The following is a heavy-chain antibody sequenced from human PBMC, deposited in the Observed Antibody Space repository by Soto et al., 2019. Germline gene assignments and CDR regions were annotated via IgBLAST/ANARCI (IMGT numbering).Heavy chain of an antibody. CDR1: GFSLSTSGVG. D-gene: IGHD3-22*01. CDR2: IYWDDDK. Sequence: QITLKESGPTLVKPTQTLTLTCTFSGFSLSTSGVGVGWIRQPPGKALEWLALIYWDDDKRYSPSLKSRLTITKDTSKNHVVLSLTNMDPVDTATYYCAHIKDSSGYYGVFDYWGQGTLVTVSS. CDR3: AHIKDSSGYYGVFDY. J-gene: IGHJ4*02. V-gene: IGHV2-5*02.